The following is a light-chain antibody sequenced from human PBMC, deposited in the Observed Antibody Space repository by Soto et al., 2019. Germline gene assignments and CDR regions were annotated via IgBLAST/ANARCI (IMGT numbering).Light chain of an antibody. J-gene: IGLJ2*01. V-gene: IGLV1-51*01. CDR2: ENN. CDR3: GTWDSSLSAGV. CDR1: SSNIGNNY. Sequence: QSVLTQPPSVSAAPGQKVTISCSGFSSNIGNNYVSWYQQVPGTAPKLLICENNKRPSGIPDRFSGSKSGTSATLDITGLQTGDEADYYCGTWDSSLSAGVFGGGTKLTVL.